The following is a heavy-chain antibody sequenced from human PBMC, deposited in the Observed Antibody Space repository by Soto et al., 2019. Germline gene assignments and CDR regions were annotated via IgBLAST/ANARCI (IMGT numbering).Heavy chain of an antibody. J-gene: IGHJ5*02. CDR3: ARDPHEYWTSYWFDP. CDR2: ISAYDGKT. Sequence: ASVKVSCKASGYNFNIYGIHWVRQAPGQGLELMGWISAYDGKTTYAEKFQGRVTMTTDASTSTAYMELRSLRSDDTAVYYCARDPHEYWTSYWFDPWGQGTLVTVSS. V-gene: IGHV1-18*01. CDR1: GYNFNIYG. D-gene: IGHD3-3*01.